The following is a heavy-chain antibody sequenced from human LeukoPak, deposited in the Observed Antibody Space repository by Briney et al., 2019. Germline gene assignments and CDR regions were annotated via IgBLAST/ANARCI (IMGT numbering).Heavy chain of an antibody. J-gene: IGHJ4*02. CDR3: AKSFSGYYTGIGD. D-gene: IGHD3-3*01. Sequence: GGSLRLSCAASGFTFKDYWMHWVRHAPGKGLVWVARIISDGSSASYADSVKGRFTMSRDNAKNSLYLQMNSLRAEDTALYYCAKSFSGYYTGIGDWGQGTLVTVSS. CDR2: IISDGSSA. CDR1: GFTFKDYW. V-gene: IGHV3-74*01.